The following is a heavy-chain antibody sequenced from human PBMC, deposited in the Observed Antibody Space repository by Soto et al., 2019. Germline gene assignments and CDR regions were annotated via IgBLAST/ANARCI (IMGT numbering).Heavy chain of an antibody. CDR2: ITPIFGTA. D-gene: IGHD2-2*01. Sequence: QVQLVQSGAEVKKPGSSVKVSCKASGGTFSSYAISWVRQAPGQGLEWMGGITPIFGTANYAQKFQGRVTITADESTSTAYMELSSLRSADTAVYYCARDNIVVVPAAITHNWFAPWGQGTLVTVSS. V-gene: IGHV1-69*01. J-gene: IGHJ5*02. CDR1: GGTFSSYA. CDR3: ARDNIVVVPAAITHNWFAP.